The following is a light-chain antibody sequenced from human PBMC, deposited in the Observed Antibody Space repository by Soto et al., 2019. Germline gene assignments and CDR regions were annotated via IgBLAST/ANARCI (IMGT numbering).Light chain of an antibody. V-gene: IGKV1-5*03. CDR1: PSLSYW. CDR2: KAS. Sequence: DIQMTQSPSTLSASVGDTVTITCRASPSLSYWLAWYQQKPGQAPKLLIHKASTLESGVPSRFSGSGSGTEFTLTISSLQPDDFATFYCQQYYRFPYTFGQGTKLEIK. J-gene: IGKJ2*01. CDR3: QQYYRFPYT.